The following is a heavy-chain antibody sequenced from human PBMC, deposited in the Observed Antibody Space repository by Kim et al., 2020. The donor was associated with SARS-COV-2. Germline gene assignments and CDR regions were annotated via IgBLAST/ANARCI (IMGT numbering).Heavy chain of an antibody. D-gene: IGHD2-21*01. CDR3: ARGGAYCGGDCYDY. V-gene: IGHV3-21*01. J-gene: IGHJ4*02. Sequence: ADSEKGRVTISRDNAKNPLYLQMNSLRAEDTAGYYCARGGAYCGGDCYDYWGQGTLVTVSS.